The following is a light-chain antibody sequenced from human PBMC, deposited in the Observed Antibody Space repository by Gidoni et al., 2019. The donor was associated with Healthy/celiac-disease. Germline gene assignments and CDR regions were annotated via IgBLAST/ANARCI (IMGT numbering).Light chain of an antibody. Sequence: RLLIYDASKRATVIPARFIGSGSGTDFTLTFSSLAPEDFAVYYCQQRSNWPKRTVGPGTKVDIK. V-gene: IGKV3-11*01. J-gene: IGKJ3*01. CDR3: QQRSNWPKRT. CDR2: DAS.